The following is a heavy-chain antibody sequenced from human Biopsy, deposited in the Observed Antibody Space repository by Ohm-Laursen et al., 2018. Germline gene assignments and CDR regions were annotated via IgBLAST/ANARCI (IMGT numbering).Heavy chain of an antibody. V-gene: IGHV3-23*01. J-gene: IGHJ4*02. CDR3: AKPADSYGSEFYFDY. D-gene: IGHD4-17*01. Sequence: SLRLSCAASGFTFTTYGMTWVRQAPGKGLEWVSVINTSGGSTHYAVSVKGRFTISRDNSKNTLYLRMNSLRAEDTAVYYCAKPADSYGSEFYFDYWGQGTLVTVSS. CDR2: INTSGGST. CDR1: GFTFTTYG.